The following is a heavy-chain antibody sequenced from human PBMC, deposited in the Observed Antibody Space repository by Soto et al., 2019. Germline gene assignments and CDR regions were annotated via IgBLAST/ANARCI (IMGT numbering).Heavy chain of an antibody. J-gene: IGHJ4*02. CDR3: ARGTQTTVTTGLFDC. V-gene: IGHV3-74*01. CDR1: GFTFSSRW. Sequence: EVQLVESGGGLVQTGGSLRLSCAASGFTFSSRWMHWVRQAPGKGLVWVSRINSDGTTITYADSVKGRFTISRDNAKNTLYLHMNSLRAEDTAVYYCARGTQTTVTTGLFDCWGQGTLVTVSS. CDR2: INSDGTTI. D-gene: IGHD4-17*01.